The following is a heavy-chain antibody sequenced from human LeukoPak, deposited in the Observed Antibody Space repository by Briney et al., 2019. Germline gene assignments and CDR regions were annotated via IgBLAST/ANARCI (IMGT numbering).Heavy chain of an antibody. J-gene: IGHJ4*02. CDR2: ISSSSSYI. Sequence: GGSLRLSCAASGFTFSSYSMNWVRQAPGKGLEWVSSISSSSSYIYYADSVKSRFTISRDNAKNSLYLQMNSLRAEDTAVYYCARVRGSNIFDYWGQGTLVTVSS. D-gene: IGHD2/OR15-2a*01. V-gene: IGHV3-21*01. CDR1: GFTFSSYS. CDR3: ARVRGSNIFDY.